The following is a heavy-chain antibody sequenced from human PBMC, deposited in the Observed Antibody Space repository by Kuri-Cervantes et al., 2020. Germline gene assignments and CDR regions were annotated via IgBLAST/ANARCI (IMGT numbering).Heavy chain of an antibody. CDR1: GYSISRGYF. V-gene: IGHV4-38-2*01. CDR3: ARPAGIYCITNHCYSFYH. D-gene: IGHD2-2*02. Sequence: SETLSLTCAVYGYSISRGYFWGWIRKPPGKGPEWIGSIFQSGTTHYSPSLKRRVTISLDTSKNQLSLKLSAVTAEDTAVYYCARPAGIYCITNHCYSFYHWGPGTLVTVSS. J-gene: IGHJ4*02. CDR2: IFQSGTT.